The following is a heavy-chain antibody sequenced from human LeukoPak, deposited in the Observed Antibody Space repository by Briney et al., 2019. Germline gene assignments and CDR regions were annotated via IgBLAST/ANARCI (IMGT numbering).Heavy chain of an antibody. CDR2: ISSNGDNT. J-gene: IGHJ4*02. V-gene: IGHV3-64D*06. Sequence: GGALRLSCSVSGFSFSTYVMHWGRQAPGKGLEYVSAISSNGDNTYYADSVKGRLTISRDNSKNTLYLQMSSLRPDDTAVYFCVRGTGYWGQGTLVTVSS. CDR3: VRGTGY. CDR1: GFSFSTYV.